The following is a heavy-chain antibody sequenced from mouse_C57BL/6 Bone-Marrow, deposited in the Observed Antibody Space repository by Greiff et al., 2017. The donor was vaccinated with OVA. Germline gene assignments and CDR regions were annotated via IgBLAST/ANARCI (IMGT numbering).Heavy chain of an antibody. CDR3: ARGTIYDGYFAY. Sequence: EVMLVESGGGLVKPGGSLKLSCAASGFTFSSYAMSWVRQTPEKRLEWVATISDGGSYTYDPDNVKGRFSISRDNAKNNLYLQMSHLKSEDTAMYYCARGTIYDGYFAYWGQGTLVTVSA. D-gene: IGHD2-3*01. CDR1: GFTFSSYA. V-gene: IGHV5-4*03. CDR2: ISDGGSYT. J-gene: IGHJ3*01.